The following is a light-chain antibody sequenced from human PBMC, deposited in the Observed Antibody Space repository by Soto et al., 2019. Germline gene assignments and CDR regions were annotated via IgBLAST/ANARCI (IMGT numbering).Light chain of an antibody. CDR3: ETWDSNTRV. CDR1: SGHSSYI. Sequence: QPVLTQSSSASASLGSSAKLTCTLSSGHSSYIIAWHQQQPGKAPRYLMKLEGSGSYNKGSGVPDRFSGSSSGADRYLTISNLQSEDEADYYCETWDSNTRVFGTGTKLTVL. V-gene: IGLV4-60*03. J-gene: IGLJ1*01. CDR2: LEGSGSY.